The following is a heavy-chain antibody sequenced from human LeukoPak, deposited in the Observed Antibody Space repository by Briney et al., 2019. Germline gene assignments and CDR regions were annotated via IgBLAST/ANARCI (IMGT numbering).Heavy chain of an antibody. V-gene: IGHV4-38-2*02. CDR2: IYHGGST. Sequence: SETLSLTCTVSGYSVSSGYYWGWIRQPPGKGPEWIGIIYHGGSTYYNPSLTSRVTISVDTSQNQFSLKLSSVTAADTAVYYCARVRSTTTYDYWGQGTLVTVSS. CDR1: GYSVSSGYY. J-gene: IGHJ4*02. D-gene: IGHD1-7*01. CDR3: ARVRSTTTYDY.